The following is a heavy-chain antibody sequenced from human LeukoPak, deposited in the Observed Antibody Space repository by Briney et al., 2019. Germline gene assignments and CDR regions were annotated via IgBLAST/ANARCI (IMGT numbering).Heavy chain of an antibody. J-gene: IGHJ6*03. D-gene: IGHD1-1*01. V-gene: IGHV3-11*01. CDR1: GFTFSDYY. CDR2: ISSSGSAI. CDR3: AAVQMQRSSWYDYYYMDV. Sequence: EGSLRLSCAASGFTFSDYYMTWIRQAPGKRLEWASYISSSGSAIKYADSVKGRFSISRDNAKNSLYLQMNSLRVEDTAVYYCAAVQMQRSSWYDYYYMDVWGKGTTVTVSS.